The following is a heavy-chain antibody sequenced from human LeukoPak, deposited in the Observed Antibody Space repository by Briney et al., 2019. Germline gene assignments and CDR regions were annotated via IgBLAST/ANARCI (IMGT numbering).Heavy chain of an antibody. CDR1: GGSISSYY. CDR3: AREIRLDYYDSSGYYYRDAFDI. Sequence: PSXXLSLTCTVSGGSISSYYWSWIRQPPGKGMEWIGYIYYSGSTNYNPSLNSLVTISLATSKNQFSLKLSSVTAADTAVYYCAREIRLDYYDSSGYYYRDAFDIWGQGTMVTVSS. D-gene: IGHD3-22*01. CDR2: IYYSGST. V-gene: IGHV4-59*01. J-gene: IGHJ3*02.